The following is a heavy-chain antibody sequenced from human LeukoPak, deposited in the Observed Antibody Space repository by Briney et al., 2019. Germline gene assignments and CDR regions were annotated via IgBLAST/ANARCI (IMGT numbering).Heavy chain of an antibody. V-gene: IGHV4-38-2*02. J-gene: IGHJ3*02. CDR1: GYSISSGYY. Sequence: SETLSLTCTVSGYSISSGYYWGWIRQPPGKGLEGIGSIYHSGSTYYNPSLKSRVTISVDTSKNQFSLKLSSVTAADTAVYYCARIPWFGESPDAFDIWGQGTMVTVSS. D-gene: IGHD3-10*01. CDR3: ARIPWFGESPDAFDI. CDR2: IYHSGST.